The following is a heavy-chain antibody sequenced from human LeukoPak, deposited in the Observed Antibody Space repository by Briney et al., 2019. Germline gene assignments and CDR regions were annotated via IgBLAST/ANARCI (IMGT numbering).Heavy chain of an antibody. CDR2: ISNDGSNK. CDR3: AKNRVLLWFGDFDY. J-gene: IGHJ4*02. Sequence: PGRSLRLSCAASGSTFSKYGMHWVRQAPGKGLEWVALISNDGSNKYYADSVKGRFTISRDNSKNTLSLQMNSLRAEDTAVYYCAKNRVLLWFGDFDYWGQGTLVTVSA. D-gene: IGHD3-10*01. V-gene: IGHV3-30*18. CDR1: GSTFSKYG.